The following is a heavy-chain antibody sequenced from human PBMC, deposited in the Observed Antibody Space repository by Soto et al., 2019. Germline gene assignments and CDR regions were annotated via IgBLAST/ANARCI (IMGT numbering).Heavy chain of an antibody. CDR2: INAGNGNT. D-gene: IGHD6-19*01. V-gene: IGHV1-3*01. J-gene: IGHJ4*02. CDR1: GDTFTGYA. CDR3: ARAVAVPADFDY. Sequence: SVKVSCKASGDTFTGYAMHWVRQAPGQRLEWMGWINAGNGNTKYSQKFQGRVTITRDTSASTAYMELSSLSSEDTAVYYCARAVAVPADFDYWGQGTLVTVSS.